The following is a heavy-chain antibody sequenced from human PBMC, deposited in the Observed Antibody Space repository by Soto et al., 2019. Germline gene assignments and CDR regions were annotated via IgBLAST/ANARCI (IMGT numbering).Heavy chain of an antibody. CDR2: IYWDDDK. CDR3: AHRPILGYCSSTSCRLGNWFDP. V-gene: IGHV2-5*02. D-gene: IGHD2-2*01. J-gene: IGHJ5*02. Sequence: QITLKESGPTLVKPTQTLTLTCTFSGFSLSTSGVGVGWIRQPPGKALEWLALIYWDDDKRYSPSLKSRLTITKDTSKNQVVLTMTNMDPVDTATYYCAHRPILGYCSSTSCRLGNWFDPWGQGTLVTVSS. CDR1: GFSLSTSGVG.